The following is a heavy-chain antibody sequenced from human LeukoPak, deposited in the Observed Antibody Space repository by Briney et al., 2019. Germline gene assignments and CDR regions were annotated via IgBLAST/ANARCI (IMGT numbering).Heavy chain of an antibody. CDR2: IESDGSSA. CDR3: TRGFGSGSSVPFEY. J-gene: IGHJ4*02. V-gene: IGHV3-74*01. Sequence: PGRSLRLSCAASGFTFSSFGMHWVRQAPGKGLVWVSRIESDGSSADYADSVKDRFTISRDNAKNTLYLQMNSLRAEDTAVYYCTRGFGSGSSVPFEYWGQGTLVTVSS. CDR1: GFTFSSFG. D-gene: IGHD3-10*01.